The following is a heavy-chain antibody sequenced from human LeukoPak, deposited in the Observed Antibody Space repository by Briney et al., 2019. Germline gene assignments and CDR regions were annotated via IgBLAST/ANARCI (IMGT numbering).Heavy chain of an antibody. V-gene: IGHV1-2*04. CDR1: GYTFTGYY. Sequence: ASVKVSCKASGYTFTGYYMHWVRQAPGQGLEWMGWINPNSGGTNYAQKFQGWVTMTRDTSISTAYMGLSRLRSDDTAVYYCARVRCSSTSCRGYYYGMDVWGQGTTVTVSS. D-gene: IGHD2-2*01. J-gene: IGHJ6*02. CDR2: INPNSGGT. CDR3: ARVRCSSTSCRGYYYGMDV.